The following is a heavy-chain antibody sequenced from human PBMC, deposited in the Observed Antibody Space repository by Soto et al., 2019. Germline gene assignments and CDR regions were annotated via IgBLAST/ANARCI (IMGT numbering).Heavy chain of an antibody. J-gene: IGHJ6*02. Sequence: QVQLVESGGGVVQPGRSLRLSCAASGFTFSSYGMHWVRQAPGKGLEWVAVISYDGSNKYYADSVKGRLSISRDNSKNTLYMQMNSLRAEDTAVYYCAKELLWFGELGPGGRSGNYYNMDVWGQGTTVTVSS. CDR3: AKELLWFGELGPGGRSGNYYNMDV. CDR2: ISYDGSNK. V-gene: IGHV3-30*18. D-gene: IGHD3-10*01. CDR1: GFTFSSYG.